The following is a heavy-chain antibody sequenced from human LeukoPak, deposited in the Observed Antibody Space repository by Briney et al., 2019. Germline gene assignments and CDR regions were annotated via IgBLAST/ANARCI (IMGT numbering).Heavy chain of an antibody. Sequence: GGSLRLSCAASGFTFSSYAMSWVRQAPGKGLVWVSRINSDGSSTSYADSVKGRFTISRDNSKNTLYLQMNSLRDEDTAVYYCAKQWSGGVIPDAFDIWGQGTMVTVSS. CDR3: AKQWSGGVIPDAFDI. D-gene: IGHD3-16*02. J-gene: IGHJ3*02. CDR2: INSDGSST. CDR1: GFTFSSYA. V-gene: IGHV3-74*01.